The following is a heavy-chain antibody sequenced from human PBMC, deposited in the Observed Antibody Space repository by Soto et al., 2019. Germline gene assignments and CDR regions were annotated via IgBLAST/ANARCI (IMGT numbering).Heavy chain of an antibody. CDR3: EKYQGDGYNYYYYGMDV. D-gene: IGHD5-12*01. Sequence: GGSLRLSCAASGFTFSSYAMSWVRQAPGKGLEWVSAISGSGGSTYYADSVKGRFTISRDNSKNTLYLQMNSLRAEDTAVYDCEKYQGDGYNYYYYGMDVWGQGTTVTVSS. V-gene: IGHV3-23*01. CDR2: ISGSGGST. J-gene: IGHJ6*02. CDR1: GFTFSSYA.